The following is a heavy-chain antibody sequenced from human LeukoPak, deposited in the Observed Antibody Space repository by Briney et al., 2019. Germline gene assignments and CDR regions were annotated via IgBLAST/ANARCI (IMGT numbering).Heavy chain of an antibody. CDR2: IYYSGST. CDR3: ARDGGYGDYDNDYGMDV. J-gene: IGHJ6*02. D-gene: IGHD4-17*01. V-gene: IGHV4-31*03. CDR1: GGSISSGGYY. Sequence: SQTLSLTCTVSGGSISSGGYYWSWIRQHPGKGLEWIGYIYYSGSTYYNPSLKSRVTISVDTSKNQFSLKLSSVTAADTAVYYCARDGGYGDYDNDYGMDVWGQGTTVTVSS.